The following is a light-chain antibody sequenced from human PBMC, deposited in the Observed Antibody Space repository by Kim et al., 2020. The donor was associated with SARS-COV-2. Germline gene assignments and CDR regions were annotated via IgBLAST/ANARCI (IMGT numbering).Light chain of an antibody. CDR3: QSYNRSNVV. J-gene: IGLJ2*01. CDR1: SGSIDGNY. CDR2: EDD. Sequence: KTVTNSCTRSSGSIDGNYVQWYQQRPGGVPTAVIYEDDQRPSGVSDRFSGSIDNSSNSASLTISGLKTEDEADYYCQSYNRSNVVFGGGTQLTVL. V-gene: IGLV6-57*03.